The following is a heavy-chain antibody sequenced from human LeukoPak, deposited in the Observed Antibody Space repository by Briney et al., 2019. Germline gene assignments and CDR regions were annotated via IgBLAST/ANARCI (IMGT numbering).Heavy chain of an antibody. CDR2: IFSSGGT. CDR1: GGSISSYY. V-gene: IGHV4-4*09. D-gene: IGHD5-18*01. Sequence: SETLSLTCTVSGGSISSYYWSWIRQPPGEGLEWLGYIFSSGGTNYNPSLKSRVTISVDTSKNQFSLKVSSVTAADTAVYYCARHRQLWYEIDYWGQGTLVTVSS. CDR3: ARHRQLWYEIDY. J-gene: IGHJ4*02.